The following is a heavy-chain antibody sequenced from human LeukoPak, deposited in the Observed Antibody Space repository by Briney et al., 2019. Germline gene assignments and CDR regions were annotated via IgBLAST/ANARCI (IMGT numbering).Heavy chain of an antibody. CDR3: ARDRPSGWCDY. V-gene: IGHV1-46*01. Sequence: ASVKVSCKASGYTFTSYNMHWVRQAPGQGLEWMGIINPSGGSTSYAQKFQGRVTMTRDTSTSTVYMELSSLRSEDTAVYYCARDRPSGWCDYWGQGTLVTVSS. CDR2: INPSGGST. CDR1: GYTFTSYN. J-gene: IGHJ4*02. D-gene: IGHD6-19*01.